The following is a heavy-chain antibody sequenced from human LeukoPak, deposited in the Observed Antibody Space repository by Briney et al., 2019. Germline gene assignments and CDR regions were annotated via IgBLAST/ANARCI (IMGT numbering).Heavy chain of an antibody. J-gene: IGHJ4*02. CDR3: ARTTTPHYYGSGSYALGY. CDR1: GITFSSYA. V-gene: IGHV3-30-3*01. D-gene: IGHD3-10*01. CDR2: ISYDGSNK. Sequence: GGSLRLSCAASGITFSSYAMSWVRQGPGKGLEWVAVISYDGSNKYYADSVKGRFTISRDNSKNTLYLQMSSLSAEDTAVYYCARTTTPHYYGSGSYALGYWGQGTLVTVPS.